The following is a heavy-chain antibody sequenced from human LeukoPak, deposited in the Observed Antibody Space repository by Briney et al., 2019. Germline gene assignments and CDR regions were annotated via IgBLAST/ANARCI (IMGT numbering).Heavy chain of an antibody. CDR3: AKDPGYCSGGSCYYFDY. D-gene: IGHD2-15*01. Sequence: GGSLRLSCAASGFTFSSYGMHWVRQAPGKGLEWVAFIRYDGSNKYYADSVKGRFTISRDNSKNTLYLQMNSLRAEDTAVYYCAKDPGYCSGGSCYYFDYWGQGTLVTVSS. CDR1: GFTFSSYG. V-gene: IGHV3-30*02. CDR2: IRYDGSNK. J-gene: IGHJ4*02.